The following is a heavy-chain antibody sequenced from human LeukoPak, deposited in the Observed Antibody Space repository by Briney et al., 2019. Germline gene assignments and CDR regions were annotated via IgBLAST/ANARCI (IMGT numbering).Heavy chain of an antibody. Sequence: PSQTLSLTCTVSGGSISSGSYYWSWIRQPAGKGLEWIGRIYTSGSTNYNPSLKSRVTISVDTSKNQFSLKLNSVTAADTAVYYCARGPYAWGYIDYWGQGTLVTVSS. CDR1: GGSISSGSYY. D-gene: IGHD7-27*01. J-gene: IGHJ4*02. CDR3: ARGPYAWGYIDY. CDR2: IYTSGST. V-gene: IGHV4-61*02.